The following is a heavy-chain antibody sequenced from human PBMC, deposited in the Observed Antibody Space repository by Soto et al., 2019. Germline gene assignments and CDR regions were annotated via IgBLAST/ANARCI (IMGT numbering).Heavy chain of an antibody. Sequence: QITLKESGPTLVKPTQTLTLTCTFSGFSLSTSGVGVGWIRQPPGKALEWLALIYWDDDKRYSPSLKSRLTIPKDTSKNQVVLTMTNMDPVDTATYYCAHKGPVVAGFDYWGQGTLVTVSS. CDR2: IYWDDDK. CDR1: GFSLSTSGVG. D-gene: IGHD2-15*01. CDR3: AHKGPVVAGFDY. V-gene: IGHV2-5*02. J-gene: IGHJ4*02.